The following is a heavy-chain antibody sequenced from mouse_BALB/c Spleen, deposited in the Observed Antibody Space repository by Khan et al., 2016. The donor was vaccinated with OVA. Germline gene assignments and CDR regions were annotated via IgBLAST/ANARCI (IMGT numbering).Heavy chain of an antibody. CDR2: IDPFSGAT. V-gene: IGHV1-31*01. D-gene: IGHD2-2*01. Sequence: EVQLQQSGPELMKPGASVQISCKASVYSFTSSYIHWMIERHGTSLEWIGYIDPFSGATTYNQQFKGKATLTVDKSSNPAYIHLRNLTSEDSAVYYCTRHGYVAWFTYWGQGTLVTASA. CDR3: TRHGYVAWFTY. CDR1: VYSFTSSY. J-gene: IGHJ3*01.